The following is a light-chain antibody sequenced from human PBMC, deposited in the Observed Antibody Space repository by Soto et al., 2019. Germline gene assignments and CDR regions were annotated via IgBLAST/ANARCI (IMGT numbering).Light chain of an antibody. CDR1: QSVRSN. V-gene: IGKV3-15*01. J-gene: IGKJ1*01. Sequence: EIVMTQSPATLSVSPGERFTLSCRASQSVRSNLAWYQQKPGQAPRLLIYEASTRATGVPARFSGSGSGTEFTLTISSLQSEDLAVYYCQQHNVWPATFGQGTKVDIK. CDR3: QQHNVWPAT. CDR2: EAS.